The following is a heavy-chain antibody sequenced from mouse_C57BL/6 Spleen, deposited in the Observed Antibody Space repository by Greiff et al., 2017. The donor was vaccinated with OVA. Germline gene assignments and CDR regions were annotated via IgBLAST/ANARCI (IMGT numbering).Heavy chain of an antibody. CDR2: ISYDGSN. Sequence: VQLQQSGPGLVKPSQSLSLTCSVTGYSITSGYYWNWIRQFPGNKLEWMGYISYDGSNNYNPSLKNRISITRDTSKNQFFLKLNSVTTEDTATYYCARGGYYGSSYGGFDYWGQGTTLTVSS. CDR1: GYSITSGYY. CDR3: ARGGYYGSSYGGFDY. D-gene: IGHD1-1*01. J-gene: IGHJ2*01. V-gene: IGHV3-6*01.